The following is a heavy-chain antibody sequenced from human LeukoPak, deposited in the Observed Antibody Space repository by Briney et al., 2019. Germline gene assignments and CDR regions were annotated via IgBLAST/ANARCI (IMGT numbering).Heavy chain of an antibody. D-gene: IGHD5-24*01. J-gene: IGHJ4*02. CDR2: IIPILGIA. CDR3: ASSRGWRDGYKFDY. Sequence: GASVKVSCKASGGTFSSYTISWVRQAPGQGLEWMGRIIPILGIANYAQKFQGRVTITADTSTSTAYMELSSLRSEDTAVYYSASSRGWRDGYKFDYWGQGTLVTVSS. V-gene: IGHV1-69*02. CDR1: GGTFSSYT.